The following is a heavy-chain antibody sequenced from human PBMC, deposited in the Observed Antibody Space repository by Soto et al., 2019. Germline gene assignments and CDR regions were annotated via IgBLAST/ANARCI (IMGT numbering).Heavy chain of an antibody. CDR2: ISYDGSNK. CDR3: ARAYVGDSGSYYEAGEY. CDR1: GFTFSSYA. Sequence: QVQLVESGGGVVQPGRSLRLSCAASGFTFSSYAMHWVRQAPGKGLEWVAVISYDGSNKYYADSVKGRFTISRDNSKNTLYLQMNSLRSEDTAVYYCARAYVGDSGSYYEAGEYWGQGTLVTVSS. V-gene: IGHV3-30-3*01. D-gene: IGHD1-26*01. J-gene: IGHJ4*02.